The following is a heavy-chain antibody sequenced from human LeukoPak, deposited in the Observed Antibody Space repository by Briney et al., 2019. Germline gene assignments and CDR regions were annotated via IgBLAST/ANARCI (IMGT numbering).Heavy chain of an antibody. Sequence: GGSLRLSCAASGFTFSSYAMSWVRQAPGKGLEWVSAISGAGGSTYYADSVKGRFTISRDNAKNSLYLQMNSLRAEDAAVYYCARDRALYQLLGYYFDYWGQGTLVTVSS. D-gene: IGHD2-2*01. V-gene: IGHV3-23*01. CDR1: GFTFSSYA. CDR2: ISGAGGST. J-gene: IGHJ4*02. CDR3: ARDRALYQLLGYYFDY.